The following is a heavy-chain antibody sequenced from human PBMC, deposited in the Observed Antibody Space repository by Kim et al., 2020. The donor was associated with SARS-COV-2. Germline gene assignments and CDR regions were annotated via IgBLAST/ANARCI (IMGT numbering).Heavy chain of an antibody. Sequence: GGSLRLSCAASGFTFSNAWMSWVRQAPGKGLEWVGRIKSKTDGGTTDYAAPVKGRFTISRDDSKNTLYLQMNSLKTEDTAVYYCTTDPIIVVVPAATDYWGQGTLVTVSS. CDR3: TTDPIIVVVPAATDY. CDR1: GFTFSNAW. J-gene: IGHJ4*02. CDR2: IKSKTDGGTT. D-gene: IGHD2-2*01. V-gene: IGHV3-15*01.